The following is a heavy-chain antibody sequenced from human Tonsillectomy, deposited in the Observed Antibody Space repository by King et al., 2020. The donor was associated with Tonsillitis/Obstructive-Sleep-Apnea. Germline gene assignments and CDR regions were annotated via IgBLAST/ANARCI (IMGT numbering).Heavy chain of an antibody. Sequence: DVQLVESGGGLVQPGGSLRLSCAASGFTFSSYAMSWVRQAPGKGLEWVSVIXGSGGXTYYADSVKGRFTISRDNSKNTLYLQMNSLRAEDTAVFYCAKGPSPRTTYYGMDVWGQGTTVTVSS. V-gene: IGHV3-23*04. D-gene: IGHD2-2*01. CDR1: GFTFSSYA. CDR3: AKGPSPRTTYYGMDV. CDR2: IXGSGGXT. J-gene: IGHJ6*02.